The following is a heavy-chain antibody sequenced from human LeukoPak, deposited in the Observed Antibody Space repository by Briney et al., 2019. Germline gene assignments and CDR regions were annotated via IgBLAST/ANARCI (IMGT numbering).Heavy chain of an antibody. J-gene: IGHJ5*02. CDR2: IIPIFGTA. V-gene: IGHV1-69*05. D-gene: IGHD3-3*01. Sequence: SVKVSCKASGGTFISYAISWVRQAPGQGLEWMGGIIPIFGTANYAQKFQGRVTITTDESTSTAYMELSSLRSEDTAVYYCARGGPINYDFWSGQNWFDPWGQGTLVTVSS. CDR3: ARGGPINYDFWSGQNWFDP. CDR1: GGTFISYA.